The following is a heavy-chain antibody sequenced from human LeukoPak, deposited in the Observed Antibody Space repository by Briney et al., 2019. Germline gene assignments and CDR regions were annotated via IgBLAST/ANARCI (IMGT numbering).Heavy chain of an antibody. J-gene: IGHJ6*02. CDR2: IYTSGST. Sequence: SETLSLTCTASGGSISSGSYYWSWIRQPAGKGLEWIGRIYTSGSTNYNPSLKSRVTISVDTSKNQFSLKLSSVTAADTAVYYCARDRWLLRYYYGMDVWGQGTTVTVSS. CDR3: ARDRWLLRYYYGMDV. CDR1: GGSISSGSYY. V-gene: IGHV4-61*02. D-gene: IGHD2-21*01.